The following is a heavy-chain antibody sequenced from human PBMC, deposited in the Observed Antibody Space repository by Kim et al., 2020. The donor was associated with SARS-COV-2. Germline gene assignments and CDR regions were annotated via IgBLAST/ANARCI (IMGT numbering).Heavy chain of an antibody. D-gene: IGHD4-17*01. CDR3: ARRNYGDYIGFDY. J-gene: IGHJ4*02. Sequence: PSITGRVPISVDTSKNQFSLRLSYGTAADTAVYYCARRNYGDYIGFDYWGQGTLVTVSS. V-gene: IGHV4-39*01.